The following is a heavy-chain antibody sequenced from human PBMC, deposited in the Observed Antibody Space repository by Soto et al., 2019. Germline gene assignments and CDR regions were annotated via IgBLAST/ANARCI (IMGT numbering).Heavy chain of an antibody. D-gene: IGHD6-13*01. Sequence: QVQLVESGGGVVQPGRSLRLSCAASGFTFSAHGMHWVRQAPGKGLEWVTAISYEGSNEYYADSVKGRFTISTDNSKNTVYLRMNSLSVEGSAVYYCANGWPGYSSGWFAFDIWGQGTMVTVSS. CDR1: GFTFSAHG. CDR3: ANGWPGYSSGWFAFDI. J-gene: IGHJ3*02. CDR2: ISYEGSNE. V-gene: IGHV3-30*18.